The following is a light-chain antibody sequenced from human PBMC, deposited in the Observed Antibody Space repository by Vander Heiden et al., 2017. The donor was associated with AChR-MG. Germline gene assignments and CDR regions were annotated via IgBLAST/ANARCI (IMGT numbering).Light chain of an antibody. CDR2: DVS. CDR3: SSYTTSSARV. J-gene: IGLJ2*01. CDR1: SSDVGAYNC. V-gene: IGLV2-14*03. Sequence: QSALTQPASVSGSPGQSITISCSGTSSDVGAYNCVSWYQQHPGKPPKLMIYDVSNRPSGVSNRFSGSKFANTASLTISGLQAEDEADYYCSSYTTSSARVFGGGTKLTVL.